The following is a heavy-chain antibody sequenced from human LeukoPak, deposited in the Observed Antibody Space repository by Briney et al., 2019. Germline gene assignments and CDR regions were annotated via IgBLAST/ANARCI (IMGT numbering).Heavy chain of an antibody. CDR2: IVGSGGTT. Sequence: GGSLRLSCAASGFTFSGYAMNWVRQAPGKGLEWVSGIVGSGGTTYYADSVKGRFTISRDNSKNTLYLQMNSLRAEDTAVYYCAKGRGATVVANFDYWGQGTLVTVSS. V-gene: IGHV3-23*01. J-gene: IGHJ4*02. CDR3: AKGRGATVVANFDY. CDR1: GFTFSGYA. D-gene: IGHD4-23*01.